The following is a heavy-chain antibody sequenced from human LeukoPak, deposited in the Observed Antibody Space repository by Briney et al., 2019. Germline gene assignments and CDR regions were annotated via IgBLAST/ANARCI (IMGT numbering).Heavy chain of an antibody. J-gene: IGHJ4*02. D-gene: IGHD1-26*01. V-gene: IGHV3-7*01. Sequence: HPGRSLRLSCAASGFTFSSYWMTWVRQAPGKGLEWVANIKQDGGEKYYVDSVKGRFTISRDNAKLYLQMNSLRAEDTAVYYCARAYSGNYRAGDFWGQGTLVTVSS. CDR1: GFTFSSYW. CDR3: ARAYSGNYRAGDF. CDR2: IKQDGGEK.